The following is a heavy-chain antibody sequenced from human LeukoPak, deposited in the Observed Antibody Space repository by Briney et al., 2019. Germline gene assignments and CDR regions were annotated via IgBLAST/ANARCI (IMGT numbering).Heavy chain of an antibody. J-gene: IGHJ6*03. CDR3: AKNGDRGAYCSGGSCYPYYYYNMDV. Sequence: GGSLRLSCAASGFTFSSYAMSWVRQAPGKGLEWVSAISSTGGTAYYADSGKGRFTISRDNSKNTLYLQMNSLRAEDTAIYYCAKNGDRGAYCSGGSCYPYYYYNMDVWGKGTTVTISS. CDR2: ISSTGGTA. D-gene: IGHD2-15*01. V-gene: IGHV3-23*01. CDR1: GFTFSSYA.